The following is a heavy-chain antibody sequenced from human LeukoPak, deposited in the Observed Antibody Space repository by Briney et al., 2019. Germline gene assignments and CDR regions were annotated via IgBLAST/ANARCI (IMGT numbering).Heavy chain of an antibody. CDR2: IYYSGST. D-gene: IGHD2-15*01. J-gene: IGHJ6*03. V-gene: IGHV4-59*01. CDR1: GGSISSYY. Sequence: SETLSLTCTVSGGSISSYYWSWIRQTPGKGLEWIGYIYYSGSTNYNPSLKSRVTISVDTSKNQFSLKLSSVTAADTAVYYCAREGVGYCSGGSCHGGFWYYYMDVWGKGTTVTVSS. CDR3: AREGVGYCSGGSCHGGFWYYYMDV.